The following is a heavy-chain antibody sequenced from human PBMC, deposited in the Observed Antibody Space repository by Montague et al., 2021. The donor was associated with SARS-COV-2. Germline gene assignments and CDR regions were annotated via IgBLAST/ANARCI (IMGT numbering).Heavy chain of an antibody. CDR3: ARRAQWQLSWFFDL. CDR1: GGSISSGTYY. Sequence: SETLSLTCTVSGGSISSGTYYWGWVRQPPGKGLEWIGTINYSGKTYYNPSLKSRVTISVDTSKNQFSLKVTSVTAVDTAVYYCARRAQWQLSWFFDLWGRGTLVPVSS. D-gene: IGHD6-19*01. V-gene: IGHV4-39*01. J-gene: IGHJ2*01. CDR2: INYSGKT.